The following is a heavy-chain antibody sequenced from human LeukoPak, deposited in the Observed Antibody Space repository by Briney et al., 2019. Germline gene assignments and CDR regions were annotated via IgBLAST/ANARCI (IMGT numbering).Heavy chain of an antibody. CDR3: ARGFPPSDSPLMVRSEHAFDI. V-gene: IGHV6-1*01. CDR1: GDSVSSNSAA. Sequence: SQTLSLTCAISGDSVSSNSAAWNWIRQSPSRGLEWLGRTYYRSKWYNDYAVSVKSRITINPDTSKNQFSLQLNSVTPEDTAVYYCARGFPPSDSPLMVRSEHAFDIWGQGTMVTVSS. J-gene: IGHJ3*02. D-gene: IGHD3-10*01. CDR2: TYYRSKWYN.